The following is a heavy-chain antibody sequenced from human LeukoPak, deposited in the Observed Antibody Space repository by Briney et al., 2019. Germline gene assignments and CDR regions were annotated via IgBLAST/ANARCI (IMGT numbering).Heavy chain of an antibody. CDR1: GASVSSGSYY. V-gene: IGHV4-61*01. D-gene: IGHD3-22*01. Sequence: SETLSLTCTVSGASVSSGSYYWSWIRQPPGKGLEWIGYIYYSGSTNYNPSLKSRVTISVDTSKNQFSLKLSSVTAADTAVYFCAREVRYYDSSGYSYYGMDVWGQGTTVTVSS. CDR2: IYYSGST. J-gene: IGHJ6*02. CDR3: AREVRYYDSSGYSYYGMDV.